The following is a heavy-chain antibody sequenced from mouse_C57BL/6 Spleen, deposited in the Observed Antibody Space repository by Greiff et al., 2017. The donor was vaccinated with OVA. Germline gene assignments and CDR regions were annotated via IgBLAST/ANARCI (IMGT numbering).Heavy chain of an antibody. CDR1: GYTFTDYY. Sequence: EVQGVESGPVLVKPGASVKMSCKASGYTFTDYYMNWVKQSHGKSLEWIGVINPYNGGTSYNQKFKGKATLTVDKSSSTAYMELNSLTSEDSAVYYCARGYYGSTFDYWGQGTTLTVSS. D-gene: IGHD1-1*01. J-gene: IGHJ2*01. CDR3: ARGYYGSTFDY. V-gene: IGHV1-19*01. CDR2: INPYNGGT.